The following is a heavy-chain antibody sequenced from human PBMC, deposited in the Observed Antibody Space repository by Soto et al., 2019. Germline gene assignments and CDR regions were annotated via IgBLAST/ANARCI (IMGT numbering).Heavy chain of an antibody. V-gene: IGHV5-10-1*03. CDR3: ARRAPYCSSTSCYSHDWFDP. D-gene: IGHD2-2*01. CDR2: IDPSDSYT. J-gene: IGHJ5*02. Sequence: EVQLVQSGAEVKKPGESLRISCKGSGYSFTSYWISWVRQMPGKGLEWMGRIDPSDSYTNYSPSFQGHVTISADKSISTAYLQWSSLKASDTAMYYCARRAPYCSSTSCYSHDWFDPWGQGTLVTVSS. CDR1: GYSFTSYW.